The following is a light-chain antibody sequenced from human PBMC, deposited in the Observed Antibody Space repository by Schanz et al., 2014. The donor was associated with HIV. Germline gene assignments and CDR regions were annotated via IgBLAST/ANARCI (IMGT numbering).Light chain of an antibody. CDR1: QSISSN. Sequence: EIVMTQSPVTLSVSPGESATLSCRASQSISSNLAWYQQKPGQAPRLLIYAASTRATGVPARFSGSGSGTEFTLTISSLQSVDFATYYCQQYDNWPLTFGGGTKVEI. J-gene: IGKJ4*01. V-gene: IGKV3-15*01. CDR3: QQYDNWPLT. CDR2: AAS.